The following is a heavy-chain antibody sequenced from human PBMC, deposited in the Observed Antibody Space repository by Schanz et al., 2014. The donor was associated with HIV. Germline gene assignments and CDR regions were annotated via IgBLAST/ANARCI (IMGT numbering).Heavy chain of an antibody. J-gene: IGHJ6*02. CDR1: GFTFSNYW. CDR2: INSDGRSA. V-gene: IGHV3-74*01. D-gene: IGHD3-16*01. CDR3: ASGVRGHYYYYAMDV. Sequence: EVQLVESGGGLVQPGGSLRLSCTASGFTFSNYWRHWVRQVPGKGLVWVSRINSDGRSANYADSVKGRFTISRDNAKNTLILQMNSLRAEDTAVYYCASGVRGHYYYYAMDVWGQGTTVTVSS.